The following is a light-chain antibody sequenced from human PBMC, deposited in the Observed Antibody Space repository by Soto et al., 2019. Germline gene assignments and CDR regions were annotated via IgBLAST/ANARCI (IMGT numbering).Light chain of an antibody. V-gene: IGLV4-69*01. J-gene: IGLJ2*01. CDR3: QTWGTGIQV. CDR2: LNSDGSH. Sequence: QSVLTQSPSASASLGASVKLTRTLSSGHSSYAIAWHQQQPEKDPRYLMKLNSDGSHSKGDGIPDRFSGSSSGAERYLTISSLQSEDEADYYCQTWGTGIQVFGGGTKLTVL. CDR1: SGHSSYA.